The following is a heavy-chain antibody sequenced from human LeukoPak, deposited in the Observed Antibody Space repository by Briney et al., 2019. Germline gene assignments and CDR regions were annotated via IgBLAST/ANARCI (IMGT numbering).Heavy chain of an antibody. V-gene: IGHV4-4*07. D-gene: IGHD2-15*01. Sequence: SVTQSLTFTVSGGSISGYYWSWIRQPAGEGLEWIGRIYTSGSTNYNPSLKSRVTISVDKSTNQFSLKLSSVTAADTAVYYCARGVYCSGDNCYYYYYMDVWGKGTTVTVSS. CDR2: IYTSGST. CDR3: ARGVYCSGDNCYYYYYMDV. CDR1: GGSISGYY. J-gene: IGHJ6*03.